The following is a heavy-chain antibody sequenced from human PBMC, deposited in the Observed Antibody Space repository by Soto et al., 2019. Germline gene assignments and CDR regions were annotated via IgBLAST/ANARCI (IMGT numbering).Heavy chain of an antibody. CDR1: GGSISSSSYY. V-gene: IGHV4-39*07. CDR2: IYYSGST. Sequence: NPSETLSLTCTVSGGSISSSSYYWGWIRQPPGKGLEWIGSIYYSGSTYYNPSLKSRVTISVDTSKNQFSLKLSSVTAADTAVYYCAREVGQSSSSAFGPQEYYHYGMDVWGQGTTVTVSS. D-gene: IGHD6-6*01. CDR3: AREVGQSSSSAFGPQEYYHYGMDV. J-gene: IGHJ6*02.